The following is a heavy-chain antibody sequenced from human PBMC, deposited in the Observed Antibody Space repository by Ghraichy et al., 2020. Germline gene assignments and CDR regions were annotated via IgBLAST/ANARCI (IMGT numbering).Heavy chain of an antibody. Sequence: GESLNISCAASGFTFSSYWMHWVRQAPGKGLVWVSRINSDGSSTSYADSVKGRFTISRDNAKNTLYLQMNSLRAEDTAVYYCARGRQWLGLPYYDSSGALGQGYYYMDVWGKGTTVTVSS. D-gene: IGHD3-22*01. CDR2: INSDGSST. V-gene: IGHV3-74*01. CDR1: GFTFSSYW. CDR3: ARGRQWLGLPYYDSSGALGQGYYYMDV. J-gene: IGHJ6*03.